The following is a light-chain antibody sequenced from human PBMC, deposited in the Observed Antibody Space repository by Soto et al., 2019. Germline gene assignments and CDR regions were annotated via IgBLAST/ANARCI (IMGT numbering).Light chain of an antibody. Sequence: QSVLTQPPSASGTPGQRVTISCSGSSSNIGGNTVNWYQHLPGTAPKLLIYSNNQRPSGVPDRFSGSKSDTSASLAVSGLQSEDEADYYCAAWDDSLNGYVFGTGTKVTVL. V-gene: IGLV1-44*01. CDR1: SSNIGGNT. CDR2: SNN. CDR3: AAWDDSLNGYV. J-gene: IGLJ1*01.